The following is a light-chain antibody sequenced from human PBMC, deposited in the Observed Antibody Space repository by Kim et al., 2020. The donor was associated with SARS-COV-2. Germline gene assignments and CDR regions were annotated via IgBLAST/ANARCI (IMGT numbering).Light chain of an antibody. V-gene: IGLV3-9*01. CDR1: NIGSKN. CDR2: RDS. CDR3: QVWDSSTEV. Sequence: SYELTQPLSVSVALGQTDRITCGGNNIGSKNVHWYQQKPGQAPVLVIYRDSNRPSGITERFSGSNSGNTATLTISRAQAGDEADYYCQVWDSSTEVFGGG. J-gene: IGLJ3*02.